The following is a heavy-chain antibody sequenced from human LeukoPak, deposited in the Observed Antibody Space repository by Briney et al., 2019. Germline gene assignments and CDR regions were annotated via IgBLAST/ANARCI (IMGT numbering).Heavy chain of an antibody. CDR2: ISTGSSYK. J-gene: IGHJ4*02. CDR1: GFTFSSYS. D-gene: IGHD5-18*01. Sequence: GGSLRLSCAASGFTFSSYSMNWVRQAPGKGLEWVASISTGSSYKYYADLMMGRFTISRDNAENSLYLQMNSLRAEDTAVYFCARDKGGYNYEYYFDSWGQGALVTVSS. CDR3: ARDKGGYNYEYYFDS. V-gene: IGHV3-21*01.